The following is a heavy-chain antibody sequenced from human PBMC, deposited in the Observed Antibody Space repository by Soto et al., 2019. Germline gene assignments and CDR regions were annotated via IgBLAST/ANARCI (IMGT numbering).Heavy chain of an antibody. CDR3: ARDARYSGYDSPPHYFDY. CDR1: GGTFSSYA. J-gene: IGHJ4*02. CDR2: IIPIFGTA. Sequence: GASVKVSCKASGGTFSSYAISWVRQAPGQGLEWMGGIIPIFGTANYAQKFQGRVTITADESTSTAYMELSSLRSEDTAVYYCARDARYSGYDSPPHYFDYWGQGTLVTVSS. D-gene: IGHD5-12*01. V-gene: IGHV1-69*13.